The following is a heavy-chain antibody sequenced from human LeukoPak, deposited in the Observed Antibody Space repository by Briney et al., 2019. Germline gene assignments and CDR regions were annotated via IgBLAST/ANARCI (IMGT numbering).Heavy chain of an antibody. J-gene: IGHJ5*02. V-gene: IGHV3-21*01. Sequence: GGSLRLSCAASGFTFSSYSMNWVRQTPGKGLEWVSSISSSSSYIYYADSVKGRFTISRDNAKNSLYLQMNSLRAEDTAVYYCARAKARGYSGYDSAWFDPWGQGTLVTVSS. CDR3: ARAKARGYSGYDSAWFDP. CDR2: ISSSSSYI. D-gene: IGHD5-12*01. CDR1: GFTFSSYS.